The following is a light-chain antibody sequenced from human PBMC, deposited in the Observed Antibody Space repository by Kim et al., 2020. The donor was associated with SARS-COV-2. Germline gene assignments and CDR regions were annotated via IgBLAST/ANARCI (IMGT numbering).Light chain of an antibody. J-gene: IGKJ2*01. V-gene: IGKV1-5*03. CDR1: QSISTW. CDR2: KTS. Sequence: SASIGDRVTITCRASQSISTWLAWYQQKPGKAPKLLIYKTSNLEAGVPSRFGGSGSETEFTLTITSLQPDDVATYYCQQYNAYPYTFGQGTKLEIK. CDR3: QQYNAYPYT.